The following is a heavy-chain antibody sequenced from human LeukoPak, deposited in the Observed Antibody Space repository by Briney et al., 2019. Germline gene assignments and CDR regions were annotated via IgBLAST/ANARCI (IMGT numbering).Heavy chain of an antibody. CDR3: ARDQFQGLSVAFEFDY. CDR2: ISAYNGNT. V-gene: IGHV1-18*01. D-gene: IGHD3-16*02. CDR1: GYTFTSYG. J-gene: IGHJ4*02. Sequence: GASVKVSCKASGYTFTSYGISWVRQAPGQGLEWMGWISAYNGNTQYAQKLQGRVTMTTDTSTSTAYMELSSLRSEDTAVYYCARDQFQGLSVAFEFDYWGQGTLVTVSS.